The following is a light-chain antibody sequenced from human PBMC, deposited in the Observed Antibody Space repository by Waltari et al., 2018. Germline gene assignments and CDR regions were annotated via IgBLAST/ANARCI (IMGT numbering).Light chain of an antibody. CDR2: DAS. CDR1: RSVDTC. CDR3: QQYRSDSPT. Sequence: DIQLTQSPSTLSASIGDKVTITCRASRSVDTCLAWYQQRPGTPPKFLIYDASSLENGVPSRFSGSGSGTEFTLSITSLQPDDFATYYCQQYRSDSPTFGQGTKVEMK. V-gene: IGKV1-5*01. J-gene: IGKJ1*01.